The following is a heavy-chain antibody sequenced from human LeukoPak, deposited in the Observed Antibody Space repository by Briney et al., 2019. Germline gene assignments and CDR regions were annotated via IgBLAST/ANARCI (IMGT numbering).Heavy chain of an antibody. J-gene: IGHJ4*02. CDR1: GFTFSSYA. CDR2: ISGSGDRT. D-gene: IGHD1-26*01. Sequence: GGSLRLSCADSGFTFSSYAISWVRQAPGKGLEWVSAISGSGDRTYYADSVKGRFTISRDNSKNPPYLQMNSLRAEDTAVYYCAKDRVVSGIYFFDYWGQGTLVTVSS. V-gene: IGHV3-23*01. CDR3: AKDRVVSGIYFFDY.